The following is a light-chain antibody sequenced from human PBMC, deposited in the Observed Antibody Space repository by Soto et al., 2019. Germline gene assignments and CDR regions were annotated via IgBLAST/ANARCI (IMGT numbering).Light chain of an antibody. CDR2: GAS. CDR3: QQYNSWLWT. V-gene: IGKV3-15*01. CDR1: QSINAH. J-gene: IGKJ1*01. Sequence: EVVMTQSQATLSVSPGERVTLSCRAIQSINAHLSWYQQQPGQAPRLLIHGASTRATGIPARFSSSGFGTEFTLLHINLQFEDFADYYCQQYNSWLWTCSQGTKEE.